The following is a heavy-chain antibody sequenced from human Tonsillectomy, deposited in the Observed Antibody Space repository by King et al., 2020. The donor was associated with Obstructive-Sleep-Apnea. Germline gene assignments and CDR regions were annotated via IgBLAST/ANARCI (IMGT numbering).Heavy chain of an antibody. D-gene: IGHD1-7*01. CDR2: SYHTGNT. Sequence: QLQESGPGLVKPSETLSLTCAVSGYYITSGYYLGWIWQPPGKGLGWMARSYHTGNTYYNPSLKSRVIMSVYTSKNQFSLKLTPVTAADTAVYYCTREMGELLGFDFWGQGTLVTVSS. CDR3: TREMGELLGFDF. CDR1: GYYITSGYY. V-gene: IGHV4-38-2*02. J-gene: IGHJ4*02.